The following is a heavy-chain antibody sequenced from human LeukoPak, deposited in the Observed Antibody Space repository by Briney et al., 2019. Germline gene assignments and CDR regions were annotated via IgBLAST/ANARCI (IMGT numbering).Heavy chain of an antibody. CDR2: IYSGGST. CDR3: ARDFTGRYTIDY. Sequence: GGSLRLSCAAPGFTVSSNYMSWVRQAPGKGLEWVSVIYSGGSTYYADSVKGRFTISRDNSENTVYLQINSLRPEDTAIYYCARDFTGRYTIDYWGQGTLVTVSS. V-gene: IGHV3-53*05. J-gene: IGHJ4*02. D-gene: IGHD3-9*01. CDR1: GFTVSSNY.